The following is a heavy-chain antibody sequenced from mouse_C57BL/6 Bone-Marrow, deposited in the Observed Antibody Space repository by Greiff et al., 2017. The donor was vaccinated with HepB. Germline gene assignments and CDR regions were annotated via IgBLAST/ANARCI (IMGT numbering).Heavy chain of an antibody. D-gene: IGHD2-1*01. CDR1: GYTFTSYW. CDR2: IYPGSGST. J-gene: IGHJ1*03. Sequence: VQLQQPGAELVKPGASVKMSCKASGYTFTSYWITWVKQRPGQGLEWIGDIYPGSGSTNYNEKFKSKATLTVDTSSSTAYMQLSSLTSEDSAVYYCARWDVLGNYAVHWYFDVWGTGTTVTVSS. V-gene: IGHV1-55*01. CDR3: ARWDVLGNYAVHWYFDV.